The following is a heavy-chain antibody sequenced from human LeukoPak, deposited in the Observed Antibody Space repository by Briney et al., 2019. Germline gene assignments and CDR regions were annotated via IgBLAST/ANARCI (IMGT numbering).Heavy chain of an antibody. CDR3: AGEMATTSLDAFDY. D-gene: IGHD5-24*01. CDR2: ISASGLVT. V-gene: IGHV3-23*01. J-gene: IGHJ4*02. Sequence: GGSLRLSCAASGFIFNNYAMNWIRQAPGKGLEWFSGISASGLVTYYADSVKGRFTISRDSSKNTLYLQMNSLRAEDTAVYYCAGEMATTSLDAFDYWGQGTLVTVSS. CDR1: GFIFNNYA.